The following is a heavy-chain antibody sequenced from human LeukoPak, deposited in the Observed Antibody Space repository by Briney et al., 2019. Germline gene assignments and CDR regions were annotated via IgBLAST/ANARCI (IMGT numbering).Heavy chain of an antibody. CDR2: ISAYNGST. J-gene: IGHJ4*02. Sequence: GASVKVSCKASGYTFTSYGISWVRQAPGQGLEWMGWISAYNGSTNYAQKLQGRVTMTTDTSTSTAYMELRSLRSDDTAVYYCAREPKDYDFWSGYYYYFDYWGQGTLVTVSS. CDR1: GYTFTSYG. V-gene: IGHV1-18*01. D-gene: IGHD3-3*01. CDR3: AREPKDYDFWSGYYYYFDY.